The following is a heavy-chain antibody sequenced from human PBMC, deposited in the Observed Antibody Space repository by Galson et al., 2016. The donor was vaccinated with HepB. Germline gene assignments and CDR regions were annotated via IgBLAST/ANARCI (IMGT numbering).Heavy chain of an antibody. J-gene: IGHJ6*02. CDR1: GFIFSSYA. CDR2: ISYDGSNK. D-gene: IGHD1-26*01. Sequence: SLRLSCAASGFIFSSYAMHWVRQAPGKGLEWVGVISYDGSNKYYVDSVEGRFTIARDNSKNTLDLQMNSLKTEDTAVYYCARESTEHYSGMDVWGQGTTVIVS. CDR3: ARESTEHYSGMDV. V-gene: IGHV3-30*04.